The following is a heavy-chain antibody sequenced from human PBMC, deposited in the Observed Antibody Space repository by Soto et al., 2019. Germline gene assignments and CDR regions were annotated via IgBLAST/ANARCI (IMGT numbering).Heavy chain of an antibody. CDR2: IYYSGST. J-gene: IGHJ6*03. Sequence: SETLSLTCTVSGVSISSYYWSWIRQPPGKGLEWIGYIYYSGSTNYNPSLKSRVTISVDTSKNQFSLKLSSVTAADTAVYYCARAVRYFDWLGDYYYYMDVWGKGTTVTVSS. CDR1: GVSISSYY. V-gene: IGHV4-59*01. D-gene: IGHD3-9*01. CDR3: ARAVRYFDWLGDYYYYMDV.